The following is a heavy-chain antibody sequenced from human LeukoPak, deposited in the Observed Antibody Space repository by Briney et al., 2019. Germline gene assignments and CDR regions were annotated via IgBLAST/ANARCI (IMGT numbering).Heavy chain of an antibody. D-gene: IGHD3-10*01. CDR3: ARDRRTSGVDY. CDR1: GFTFRTYA. CDR2: ISYDESDK. V-gene: IGHV3-30*04. Sequence: GSLRLSCVASGFTFRTYAMHWVRQSPGKGLDWAAVISYDESDKYYADSVKGRFTISRDNSKNTLYLHVNSLRVEDTAVYYCARDRRTSGVDYWGQGTLVTVSS. J-gene: IGHJ4*02.